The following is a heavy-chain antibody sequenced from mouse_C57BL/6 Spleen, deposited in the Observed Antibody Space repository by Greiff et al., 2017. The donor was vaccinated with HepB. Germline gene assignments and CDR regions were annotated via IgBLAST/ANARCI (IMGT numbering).Heavy chain of an antibody. D-gene: IGHD1-1*01. V-gene: IGHV1-82*01. Sequence: VQLQQSGPELVKPGASVKISCKASGYAFSSSWMNWVKQRPGKGLEWIGRIYPGDGDTNYNGKFKGKATLTADKSSSTAYMQLSSLTSEDSAVYFCARRITTVVAWYFDVGGTGTTVTVSS. J-gene: IGHJ1*03. CDR1: GYAFSSSW. CDR2: IYPGDGDT. CDR3: ARRITTVVAWYFDV.